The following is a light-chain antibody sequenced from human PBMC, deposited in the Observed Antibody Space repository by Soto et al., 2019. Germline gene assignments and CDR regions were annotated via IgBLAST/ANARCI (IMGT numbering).Light chain of an antibody. CDR3: QQYNDLST. CDR1: QTIGTW. J-gene: IGKJ4*01. CDR2: KAS. V-gene: IGKV1-5*03. Sequence: EIKMNQSPSTLSASVGDTVTITCRASQTIGTWLAWYQQKPAKAPKLLIYKASTLESGVPSRFSGSGSGTEFTLTISSLQADDFATYYCQQYNDLSTFGGGTKVDIK.